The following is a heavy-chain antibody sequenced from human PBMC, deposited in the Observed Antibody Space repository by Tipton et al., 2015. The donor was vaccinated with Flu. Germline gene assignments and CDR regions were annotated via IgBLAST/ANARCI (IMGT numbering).Heavy chain of an antibody. D-gene: IGHD3-22*01. CDR2: IYHSGTA. CDR3: ARVGGDYRDTSGFIPWFDL. CDR1: GGSISSSRYY. V-gene: IGHV4-39*07. Sequence: TLSLTCTVSGGSISSSRYYWGWIRQPPGKGLEWIGSIYHSGTAYYNPSLKSRVTISVDTSKNQFSLRLSSVTAADTAVYYCARVGGDYRDTSGFIPWFDLWGQGTLVTVSS. J-gene: IGHJ5*02.